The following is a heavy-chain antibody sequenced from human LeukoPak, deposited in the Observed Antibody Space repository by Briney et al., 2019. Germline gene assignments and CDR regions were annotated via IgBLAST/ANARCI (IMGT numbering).Heavy chain of an antibody. Sequence: GASVKVSCKASGYTFTGYYMHWVRQAPGQGLEWMGWINPNSGGTNYAQKFQGRVTMTRDTSISTAYMELSRLRSDDTAVYYCARGEFICTINTCYASALDSWGQGTLVTVSS. V-gene: IGHV1-2*02. J-gene: IGHJ4*02. CDR3: ARGEFICTINTCYASALDS. CDR1: GYTFTGYY. CDR2: INPNSGGT. D-gene: IGHD2-2*01.